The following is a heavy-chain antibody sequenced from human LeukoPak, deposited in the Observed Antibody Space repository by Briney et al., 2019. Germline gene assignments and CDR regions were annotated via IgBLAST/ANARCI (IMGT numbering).Heavy chain of an antibody. Sequence: PGGSLRLSCAASGFTFSSYSMNWVRQAPGKGLEWVSHISGSSSTIYYADSVKGRFTISRDNAKNSLYLQMNSLRDEDTAVYYCARSLIAVAFPGDYWGQGTLVTVSS. J-gene: IGHJ4*02. CDR2: ISGSSSTI. D-gene: IGHD6-19*01. V-gene: IGHV3-48*02. CDR1: GFTFSSYS. CDR3: ARSLIAVAFPGDY.